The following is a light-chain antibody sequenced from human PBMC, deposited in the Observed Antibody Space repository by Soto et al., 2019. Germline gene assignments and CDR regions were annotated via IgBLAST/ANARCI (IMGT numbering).Light chain of an antibody. J-gene: IGKJ1*01. V-gene: IGKV3-20*01. Sequence: EIVLTQSPGTLSLSPGERATLSCRASQSVSSSYLAWFQQKPGQAPRVLIYGTSSRATGIPDRFSGSGSGTDFTLTISRLEPEDFAVYYCQQYDSSPWTFGQGTKVEIK. CDR1: QSVSSSY. CDR2: GTS. CDR3: QQYDSSPWT.